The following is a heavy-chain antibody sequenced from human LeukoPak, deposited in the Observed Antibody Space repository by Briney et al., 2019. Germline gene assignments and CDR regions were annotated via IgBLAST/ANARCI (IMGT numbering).Heavy chain of an antibody. Sequence: SGPTLVNPTQTLTLTCTFSGFSLSTSGVGVGWIRQPPGKGLEWIGEIHYSGSATYNPSLKSRVTISVDTSKNQFSLKMNSVTAADTAVYYCARGQWFRAFWSRGTPVTVSS. CDR2: IHYSGSA. V-gene: IGHV4-31*03. D-gene: IGHD3-10*01. J-gene: IGHJ4*02. CDR3: ARGQWFRAF. CDR1: GFSLSTSGVG.